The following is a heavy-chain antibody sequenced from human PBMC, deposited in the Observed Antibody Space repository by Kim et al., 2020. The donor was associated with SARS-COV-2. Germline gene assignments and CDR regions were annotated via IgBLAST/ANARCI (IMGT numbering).Heavy chain of an antibody. Sequence: SETLSLTCAVYGGSFSGYYWSWIRQPPGKGLEWIGEINHSGSTNYNPSLKSRVTISVDTSKNQFSLKLSSVTAADTAVYYCAGRYCSSTSCRNYYYYGMDVWGQGTTVTVSS. J-gene: IGHJ6*02. V-gene: IGHV4-34*01. CDR1: GGSFSGYY. CDR2: INHSGST. D-gene: IGHD2-2*01. CDR3: AGRYCSSTSCRNYYYYGMDV.